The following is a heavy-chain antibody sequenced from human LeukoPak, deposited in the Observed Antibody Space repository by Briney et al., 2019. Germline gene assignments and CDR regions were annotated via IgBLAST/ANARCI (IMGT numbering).Heavy chain of an antibody. J-gene: IGHJ6*02. CDR2: INPNSGGT. V-gene: IGHV1-2*02. Sequence: ASVKVSCKASEYTFTGYYMHWVRQAPGQGLEWMGWINPNSGGTNYAQKFQGRVTMTRDTSISTAYMELSRLRSDDTAVYYCALLQGVAGHYYYGMDVWGQGTTVTVSS. CDR3: ALLQGVAGHYYYGMDV. D-gene: IGHD6-19*01. CDR1: EYTFTGYY.